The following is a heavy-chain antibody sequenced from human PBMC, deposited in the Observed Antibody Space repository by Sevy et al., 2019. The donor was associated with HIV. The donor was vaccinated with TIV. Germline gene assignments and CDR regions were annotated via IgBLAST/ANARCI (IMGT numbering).Heavy chain of an antibody. Sequence: GGSLRLSCAASGFAHSNYYAMHWVRQAPGKGLEWVALISYDGSDKYYADSVKGRFTISRDNFKNTLYLQMNSLTTEDTAVYYCARPRANYVDHYFFYAMDVWGQGTTVTVSS. V-gene: IGHV3-30-3*01. CDR2: ISYDGSDK. CDR1: GFAHSNYYA. J-gene: IGHJ6*02. D-gene: IGHD4-17*01. CDR3: ARPRANYVDHYFFYAMDV.